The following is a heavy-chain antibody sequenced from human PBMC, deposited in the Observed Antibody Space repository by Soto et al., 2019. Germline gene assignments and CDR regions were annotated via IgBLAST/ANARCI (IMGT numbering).Heavy chain of an antibody. CDR1: GFTFSRHW. D-gene: IGHD5-12*01. V-gene: IGHV3-74*01. CDR2: VNGDGYTT. J-gene: IGHJ4*02. CDR3: ARVRQTVATILGY. Sequence: EVQLVESGGGLVQPGGSLRLSCAASGFTFSRHWMHWVRQAPGKGLEWVSRVNGDGYTTTYTDSVKGRFTISRDNAKNTGYLQMNSLRVEDTAVYYCARVRQTVATILGYGGQGILVTVSS.